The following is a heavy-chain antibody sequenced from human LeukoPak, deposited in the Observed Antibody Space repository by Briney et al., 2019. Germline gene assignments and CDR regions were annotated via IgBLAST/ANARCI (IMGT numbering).Heavy chain of an antibody. CDR3: ARGPYYGSGEFDY. J-gene: IGHJ4*02. V-gene: IGHV3-7*01. CDR2: IKQDGSEK. Sequence: PGGSLRLSCAASGFTFSTYWMSWVRQAPGKGLEWVANIKQDGSEKYYVDSVKGRFTISRDNAKNSLYLQMNSLRAEDTAVYYCARGPYYGSGEFDYWGQGTLVTVSS. D-gene: IGHD3-10*01. CDR1: GFTFSTYW.